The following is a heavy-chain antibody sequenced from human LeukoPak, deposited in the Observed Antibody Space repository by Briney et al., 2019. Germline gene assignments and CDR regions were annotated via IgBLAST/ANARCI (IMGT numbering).Heavy chain of an antibody. CDR2: IYYSGGT. CDR3: ARHDVVVVPAAIFYNWFDP. D-gene: IGHD2-2*01. J-gene: IGHJ5*02. CDR1: GGSISSYY. Sequence: PSETLSLTCTVSGGSISSYYWSWIRQPPGKGLEWIGYIYYSGGTYYNPSLKSRVTISVDTSKNQFSLKLSSVTAADTAVYYCARHDVVVVPAAIFYNWFDPWGQGTLVTVSS. V-gene: IGHV4-59*08.